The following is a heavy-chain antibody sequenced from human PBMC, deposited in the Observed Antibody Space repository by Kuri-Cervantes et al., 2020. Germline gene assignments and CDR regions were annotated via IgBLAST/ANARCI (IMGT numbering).Heavy chain of an antibody. J-gene: IGHJ1*01. D-gene: IGHD6-19*01. V-gene: IGHV3-48*01. CDR3: ARSSVAGTRVIQH. CDR1: GFTVSSNY. CDR2: ISSSSSTI. Sequence: GESLKISCAASGFTVSSNYMSWVRQAPGKGLEWVSYISSSSSTIYYADSVKGRFTISRDNAKNSLYLQMNSLRAEDTAVYYCARSSVAGTRVIQHWGQGTLVTVSS.